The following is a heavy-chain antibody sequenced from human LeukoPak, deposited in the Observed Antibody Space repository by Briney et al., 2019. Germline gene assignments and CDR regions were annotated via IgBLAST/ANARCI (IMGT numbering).Heavy chain of an antibody. Sequence: GASVKVSCKASGYTFTGYYMHWVRQAPGQGLEWMGWINPNSGGTNYAQKFQGRVTMTWDTSISTAYMELSRLRSDDTAVYYCARDLGGSSWAYYYYMDVWGKGTTVTISS. CDR3: ARDLGGSSWAYYYYMDV. V-gene: IGHV1-2*02. CDR2: INPNSGGT. J-gene: IGHJ6*03. D-gene: IGHD6-13*01. CDR1: GYTFTGYY.